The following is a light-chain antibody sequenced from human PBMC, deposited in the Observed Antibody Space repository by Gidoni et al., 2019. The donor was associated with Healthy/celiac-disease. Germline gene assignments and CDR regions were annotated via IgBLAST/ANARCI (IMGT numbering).Light chain of an antibody. CDR1: QDIRNY. CDR3: QQYDNPFT. J-gene: IGKJ4*01. CDR2: DAS. V-gene: IGKV1-33*01. Sequence: LSASVGDRVTITCQASQDIRNYLNWYQQKPGKAPKLLIYDASNLETGVPSRFSGSVSGTDFTFTISSLQPEDIATYYCQQYDNPFTFGGGTKVEIK.